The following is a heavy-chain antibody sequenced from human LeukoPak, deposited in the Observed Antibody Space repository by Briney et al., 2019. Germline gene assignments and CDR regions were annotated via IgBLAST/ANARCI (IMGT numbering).Heavy chain of an antibody. D-gene: IGHD6-13*01. CDR1: GGSISNSSYY. V-gene: IGHV4-39*01. CDR3: AWGRPAAGQNYFDY. Sequence: PSETLSLTCTVSGGSISNSSYYWDWIRQPPGKGLDSIGSSCNSRITYYNPSLKSLVTISVDTTNYQFSLKVASMTAADTAVYYCAWGRPAAGQNYFDYWGQGTLVTVSS. J-gene: IGHJ4*02. CDR2: SCNSRIT.